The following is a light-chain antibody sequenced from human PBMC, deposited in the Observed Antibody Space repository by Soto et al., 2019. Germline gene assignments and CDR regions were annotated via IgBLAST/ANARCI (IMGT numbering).Light chain of an antibody. V-gene: IGKV3-20*01. CDR1: QRAFSTY. Sequence: EIVLTQSPGTLSLSPGERATLSCRASQRAFSTYLAWYQQKPGQAPRLLIYGASSRATGIPDRFSGSGSGTDFTLTISRLEPEDFAVYYCQQYGNSPWTLGQGTKVQIK. J-gene: IGKJ1*01. CDR2: GAS. CDR3: QQYGNSPWT.